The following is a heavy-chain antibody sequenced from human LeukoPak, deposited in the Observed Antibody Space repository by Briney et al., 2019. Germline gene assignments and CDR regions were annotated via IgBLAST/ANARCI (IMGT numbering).Heavy chain of an antibody. Sequence: SETLSLTCTVSGGSISSYYWSWIRQPPGKGLEWIGYIYYSGSTNYNPSLKSRVTISVDTSKNQFSLKLSSVTAADTAVYYCAIIAVAGTDFDYWGQGTLVTVSS. J-gene: IGHJ4*02. CDR2: IYYSGST. CDR3: AIIAVAGTDFDY. V-gene: IGHV4-59*01. D-gene: IGHD6-19*01. CDR1: GGSISSYY.